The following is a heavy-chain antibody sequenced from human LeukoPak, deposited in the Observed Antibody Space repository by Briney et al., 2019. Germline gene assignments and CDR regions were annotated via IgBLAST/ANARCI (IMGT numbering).Heavy chain of an antibody. Sequence: PGGSLRLSCAASGFTLSSYWMSWVRQAPGKGLEWVANIKQDGSEKYYVDSVKGRFTISRDNAKNSLYLQMNSLRAEDTAVYYCAREVTPYYWGQGTLVTVSS. CDR1: GFTLSSYW. D-gene: IGHD4-23*01. CDR2: IKQDGSEK. CDR3: AREVTPYY. J-gene: IGHJ4*02. V-gene: IGHV3-7*01.